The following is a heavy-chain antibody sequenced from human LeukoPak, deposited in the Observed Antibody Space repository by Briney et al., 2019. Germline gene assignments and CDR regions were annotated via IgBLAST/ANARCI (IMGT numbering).Heavy chain of an antibody. CDR3: ARDRAVVDAFDI. CDR1: GFTFSSYS. CDR2: ISSSSSYI. Sequence: PGGSLRLSCAASGFTFSSYSMNWVRQAPGKGLEWVSSISSSSSYIYYADSVKGRFTISRDNAKNSLYLQVNSLRAEDTAVYYCARDRAVVDAFDIWGQGTMVTVSS. D-gene: IGHD6-19*01. J-gene: IGHJ3*02. V-gene: IGHV3-21*01.